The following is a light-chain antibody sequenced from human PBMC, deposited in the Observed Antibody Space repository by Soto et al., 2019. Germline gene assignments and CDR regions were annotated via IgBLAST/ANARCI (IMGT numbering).Light chain of an antibody. Sequence: EIVLTQSPGTLSLSPGERATLSCRASQSVSSSYLAWYQQKPGQAPRLLIYDASRATGIPDRFSGSGSGTVFTLTITRLEPEDFAVYYCQHYGTSALFGPGTRLDI. CDR3: QHYGTSAL. CDR1: QSVSSSY. V-gene: IGKV3-20*01. CDR2: DAS. J-gene: IGKJ3*01.